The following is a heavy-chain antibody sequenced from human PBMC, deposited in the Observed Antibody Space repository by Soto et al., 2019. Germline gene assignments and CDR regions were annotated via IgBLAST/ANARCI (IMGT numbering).Heavy chain of an antibody. V-gene: IGHV1-69*16. CDR3: ARGSVVVTGTNAPVAH. J-gene: IGHJ4*02. CDR2: ILPVLGNT. Sequence: QVQLVQSGPQVKKPGSSVKVSCTASGGTFGRYTISWVRQAPGQGLEWMGGILPVLGNTNVAQRFQDSLTFLADESTSTAYVELSSLSPEDTAGYYCARGSVVVTGTNAPVAHWGQGILVTVSS. D-gene: IGHD2-21*02. CDR1: GGTFGRYT.